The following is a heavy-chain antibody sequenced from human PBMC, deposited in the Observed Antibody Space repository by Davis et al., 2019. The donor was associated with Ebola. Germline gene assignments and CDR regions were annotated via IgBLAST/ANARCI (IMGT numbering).Heavy chain of an antibody. D-gene: IGHD4-17*01. CDR3: ARVASYGDYFDY. CDR1: GFTFSSYA. CDR2: ISGSGGST. J-gene: IGHJ4*02. Sequence: GESLKISCAASGFTFSSYAMSWVRQAPGKGLEWVSAISGSGGSTYYADSVKGRFTISRDNSKNTLYLQMNSLRAEDAAVYYCARVASYGDYFDYWGLGTLVTVSS. V-gene: IGHV3-23*01.